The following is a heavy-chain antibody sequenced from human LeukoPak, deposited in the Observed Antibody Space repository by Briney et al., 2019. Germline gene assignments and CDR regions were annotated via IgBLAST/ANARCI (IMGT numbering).Heavy chain of an antibody. Sequence: AAVKVSCKASGYTLTSYGISWVRQAPGQGLEWMGWISAYTGNTNYAQKLQGRGTMTTDTSTSTAYLELRSMRSDDTAVYYCARDRAPYDYVWGSYRYSAFDIWGQGTMVTVSS. CDR3: ARDRAPYDYVWGSYRYSAFDI. CDR2: ISAYTGNT. CDR1: GYTLTSYG. J-gene: IGHJ3*02. D-gene: IGHD3-16*02. V-gene: IGHV1-18*01.